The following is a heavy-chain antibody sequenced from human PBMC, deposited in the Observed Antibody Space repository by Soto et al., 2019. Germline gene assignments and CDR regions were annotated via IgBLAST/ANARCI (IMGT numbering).Heavy chain of an antibody. D-gene: IGHD6-6*01. CDR3: ADRRTEYSSTTYGMDV. CDR2: ISGSGGST. Sequence: GGSLRLSCAASGCTFSSYAMSWVRQAPGKGLEWVSAISGSGGSTYYADSVKGRFTISRDNSKNTLYLQMNSLRAEDTAVYYCADRRTEYSSTTYGMDVWGQGTTVTVSS. V-gene: IGHV3-23*01. CDR1: GCTFSSYA. J-gene: IGHJ6*02.